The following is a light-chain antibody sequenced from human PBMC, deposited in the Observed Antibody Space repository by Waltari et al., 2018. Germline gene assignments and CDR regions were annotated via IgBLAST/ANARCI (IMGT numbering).Light chain of an antibody. CDR2: DVT. J-gene: IGLJ2*01. CDR1: SNAIGGSKY. CDR3: SSYASSTAVL. V-gene: IGLV2-14*01. Sequence: QSALTQPASVSGSPGQSITIPCTGTSNAIGGSKYVSWYQHHAGKGPKPIITDVTERPSGVSSRFSASKSGNTASLTISGLQPEDEADYYCSSYASSTAVLFGGGTKVTVL.